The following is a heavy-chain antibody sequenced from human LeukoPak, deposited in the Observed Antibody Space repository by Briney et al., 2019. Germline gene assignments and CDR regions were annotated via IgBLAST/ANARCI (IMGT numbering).Heavy chain of an antibody. J-gene: IGHJ4*02. V-gene: IGHV3-30*18. CDR3: AKRLRSIYGVPAGYFDY. D-gene: IGHD4-17*01. Sequence: QPGGSLRLSCAASGFTFSSYGMHWVRQAPGKGLEWVAVISYDGSNKYYADSVKGRFTISRGNSKNTLYLQMNSLRAEDTAVYYCAKRLRSIYGVPAGYFDYWGQGTLVTVSS. CDR2: ISYDGSNK. CDR1: GFTFSSYG.